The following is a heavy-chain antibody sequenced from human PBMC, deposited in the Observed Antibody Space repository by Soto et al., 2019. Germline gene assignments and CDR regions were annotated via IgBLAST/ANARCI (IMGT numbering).Heavy chain of an antibody. J-gene: IGHJ4*02. V-gene: IGHV4-39*01. Sequence: SETLSLTCSVSDDSINSDKYYWGWIRQPPGKGLEWIGSIYYRGNAYYNPSLQTRVTISLDKSKSQFSLKLNSVTAADSAVYFCARREGLATISYYFDFWGPGALVTVAS. D-gene: IGHD1-26*01. CDR1: DDSINSDKYY. CDR3: ARREGLATISYYFDF. CDR2: IYYRGNA.